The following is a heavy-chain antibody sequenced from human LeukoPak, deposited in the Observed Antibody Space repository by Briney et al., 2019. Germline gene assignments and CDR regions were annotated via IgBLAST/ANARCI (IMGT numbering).Heavy chain of an antibody. CDR2: INPNSGGT. CDR3: ARQNCGGDCYFDY. J-gene: IGHJ4*02. D-gene: IGHD2-21*01. V-gene: IGHV1-2*02. Sequence: VKVSCKASGYTFTGYYMHWVRQAPGQGLERMGWINPNSGGTNYAQKFQGRVTMTRDTSISTAYMELSRLRSDDTAVYYCARQNCGGDCYFDYWGQGTLVTVSS. CDR1: GYTFTGYY.